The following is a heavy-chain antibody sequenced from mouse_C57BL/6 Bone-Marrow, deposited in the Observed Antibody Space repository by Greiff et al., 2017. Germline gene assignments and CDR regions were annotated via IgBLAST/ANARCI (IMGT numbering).Heavy chain of an antibody. CDR2: IYPRSGNT. CDR3: AKNRVYAMDY. Sequence: VQLQQSGAELARPGASVKLSCKASGYTFTSYGISWVKQRTGQGLEWIGEIYPRSGNTYYNEKFNGKATLTADKSSSTAYMELRSLTSEDSAVYFCAKNRVYAMDYWGQGTSVTVSS. CDR1: GYTFTSYG. J-gene: IGHJ4*01. V-gene: IGHV1-81*01.